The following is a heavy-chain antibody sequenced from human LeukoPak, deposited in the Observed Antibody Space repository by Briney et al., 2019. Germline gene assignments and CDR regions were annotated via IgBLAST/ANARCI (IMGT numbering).Heavy chain of an antibody. Sequence: PPETLSLTCTVSGGSISSGDYYWSWIRQPPGKGLEWIGYIYYSGSTYYNPSLKSRVTISVDTSKNQFSLKLSSVTAADTAVYYCARLTVVPAAIGAWGQGTLVTVSS. CDR2: IYYSGST. CDR3: ARLTVVPAAIGA. CDR1: GGSISSGDYY. J-gene: IGHJ1*01. V-gene: IGHV4-30-4*08. D-gene: IGHD2-2*02.